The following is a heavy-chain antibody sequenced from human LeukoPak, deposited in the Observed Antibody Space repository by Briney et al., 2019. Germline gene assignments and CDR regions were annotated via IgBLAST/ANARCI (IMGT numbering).Heavy chain of an antibody. CDR2: ISSSSYI. CDR1: GFTFSSYS. D-gene: IGHD6-6*01. V-gene: IGHV3-21*01. CDR3: VGPADSSSDYFDY. J-gene: IGHJ4*02. Sequence: GGSLRLSCAASGFTFSSYSMNWVRQAPGKGLEWVSSISSSSYIYYADSVKGRFTISRDNAKNSLYLQMNSLRAEDTAVYYCVGPADSSSDYFDYWGQGTLVTVSS.